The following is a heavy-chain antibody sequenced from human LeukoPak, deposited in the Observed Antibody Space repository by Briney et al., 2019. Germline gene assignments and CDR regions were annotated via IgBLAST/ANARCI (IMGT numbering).Heavy chain of an antibody. CDR2: TYYRSKRSN. V-gene: IGHV6-1*01. Sequence: SQTLSLTCAISGDSVSSKSATWNWIRQSPSRGLEWLGRTYYRSKRSNDYAVSVKSRIIINPDTSKNQFSLQLNSVTPEDAAVYYCARGLDTAIGYWGQGTLVTVSS. CDR1: GDSVSSKSAT. D-gene: IGHD5-18*01. J-gene: IGHJ4*02. CDR3: ARGLDTAIGY.